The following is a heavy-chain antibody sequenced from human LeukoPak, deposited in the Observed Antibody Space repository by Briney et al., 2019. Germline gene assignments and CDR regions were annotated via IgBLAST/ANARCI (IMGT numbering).Heavy chain of an antibody. CDR3: ARHTYYDSWPEGDY. CDR1: GYTFTGYY. CDR2: INPNSGGT. J-gene: IGHJ4*02. D-gene: IGHD3-3*01. Sequence: ASVKVSCKASGYTFTGYYMHWVRQAPGQGLEWMGWINPNSGGTNYAQKFQGRVTMTRDTSISTAYMELSRLRSDDTAVYYCARHTYYDSWPEGDYWGQGTLVTVSS. V-gene: IGHV1-2*02.